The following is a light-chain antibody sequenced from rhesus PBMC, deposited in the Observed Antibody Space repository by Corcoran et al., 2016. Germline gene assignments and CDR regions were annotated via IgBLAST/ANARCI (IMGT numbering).Light chain of an antibody. Sequence: DIVMTQTPLSLPVTPGEPASIPCRSSQSLLQSGGKTYLYWYPPKPGQSPQLLIYEVSNRASGVPDRVEGSGSGTDFTLKLSRVKAEYVGVYYCMQGRQLPYSFGQGTKVEIK. CDR1: QSLLQSGGKTY. CDR2: EVS. CDR3: MQGRQLPYS. V-gene: IGKV2-104*02. J-gene: IGKJ2*01.